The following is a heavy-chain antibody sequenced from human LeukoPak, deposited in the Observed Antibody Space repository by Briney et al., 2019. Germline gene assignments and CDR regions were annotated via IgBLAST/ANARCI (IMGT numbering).Heavy chain of an antibody. CDR3: ARLPRSGWYDFYDY. J-gene: IGHJ4*02. D-gene: IGHD6-19*01. V-gene: IGHV3-30*04. CDR1: GFSFSSYA. CDR2: ISYDGSNK. Sequence: GGSLRLSCAASGFSFSSYAMHWVRQAPGKGLXXVAVISYDGSNKYYADSVKGRFTISRDNSKNTLYLQVNSLRAEDTAVYYCARLPRSGWYDFYDYWGQGTLVTVSS.